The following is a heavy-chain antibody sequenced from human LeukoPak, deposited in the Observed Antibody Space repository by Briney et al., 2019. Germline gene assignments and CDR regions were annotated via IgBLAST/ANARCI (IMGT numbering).Heavy chain of an antibody. V-gene: IGHV3-23*01. J-gene: IGHJ4*02. Sequence: GGSLRLSYVASGFTFRHLAMGWVRQAPGKGLEWVSVISDSGGTTYYADSVKGRFTISRDNSRNRLHLQMNSLRVEDTAVYYCAIDARRSRRCDFFDHWGQGTLVTVSS. D-gene: IGHD2-21*02. CDR1: GFTFRHLA. CDR2: ISDSGGTT. CDR3: AIDARRSRRCDFFDH.